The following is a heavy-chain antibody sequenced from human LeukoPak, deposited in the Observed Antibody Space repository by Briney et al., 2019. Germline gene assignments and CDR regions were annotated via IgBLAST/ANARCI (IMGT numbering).Heavy chain of an antibody. D-gene: IGHD3-22*01. V-gene: IGHV4-59*11. CDR2: VSYAGRT. CDR1: GGSLSGHY. J-gene: IGHJ3*01. Sequence: PLETLSLTCTVSGGSLSGHYWSWMRQSPGKRLEGIGYVSYAGRTKYNPSLQSRVTISIGTSKSQFSLKQTSVASANTAVYSCAGLLDNDISGDPDTFDVWGQGTTVIVSS. CDR3: AGLLDNDISGDPDTFDV.